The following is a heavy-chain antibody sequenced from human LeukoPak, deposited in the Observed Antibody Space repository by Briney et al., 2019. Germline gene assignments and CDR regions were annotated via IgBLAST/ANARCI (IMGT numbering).Heavy chain of an antibody. Sequence: GGSLRLSCAASGLTFSSYAMSWVRQAPGKGLEWVSGIGATGVSTFYGDSVKGRFTMSRDNSKNTPYLRMDSLRAEDTAVYYCAKDQGGYSAYGHLDYWGQGTLVTVSS. CDR1: GLTFSSYA. CDR2: IGATGVST. J-gene: IGHJ4*02. CDR3: AKDQGGYSAYGHLDY. D-gene: IGHD5-12*01. V-gene: IGHV3-23*01.